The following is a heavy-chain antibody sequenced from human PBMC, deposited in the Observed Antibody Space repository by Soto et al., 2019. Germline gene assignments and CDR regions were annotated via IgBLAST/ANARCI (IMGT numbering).Heavy chain of an antibody. D-gene: IGHD6-6*01. CDR2: ISAYNGNT. CDR3: ARGASIAAPHYYYYYGMDV. V-gene: IGHV1-18*04. Sequence: ASVKVSCKASGYTFTSYGISWVRQAPGQGLEWMGWISAYNGNTNYAQKLQGRVTVTTDTSTSTAYMELRSLRSDDTAVYYCARGASIAAPHYYYYYGMDVWGQGTTVTVSS. CDR1: GYTFTSYG. J-gene: IGHJ6*02.